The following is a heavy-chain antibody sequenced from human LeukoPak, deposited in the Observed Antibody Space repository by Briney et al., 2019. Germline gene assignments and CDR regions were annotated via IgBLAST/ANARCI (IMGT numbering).Heavy chain of an antibody. J-gene: IGHJ5*02. D-gene: IGHD6-13*01. CDR1: GYSISSGYY. CDR2: IYHSGST. Sequence: SETLSLTCTVSGYSISSGYYWGWIRQPPGKGLEWIGTIYHSGSTYYNPSLKSRVTISVDTSKNQFSLKLSSVTAADTAVYYCARGYSSSWYFNWFDPWGQGTLVTVSS. V-gene: IGHV4-38-2*02. CDR3: ARGYSSSWYFNWFDP.